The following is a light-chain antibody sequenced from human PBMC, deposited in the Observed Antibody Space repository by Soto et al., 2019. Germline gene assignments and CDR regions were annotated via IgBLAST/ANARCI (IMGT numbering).Light chain of an antibody. CDR2: DIF. Sequence: EILRTQCPGPLCLSPGEIAPLSFGASQSVGSDLAWYQQKPGQAPRLVIYDIFTRATGVPTRISGSGSGTEFTLTISSLQSEDFAVYYCQQYNSWPLTFGGGTKVDIK. V-gene: IGKV3D-15*01. J-gene: IGKJ4*01. CDR1: QSVGSD. CDR3: QQYNSWPLT.